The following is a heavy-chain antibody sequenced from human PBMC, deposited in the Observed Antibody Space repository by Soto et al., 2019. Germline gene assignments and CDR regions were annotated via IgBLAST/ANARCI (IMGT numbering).Heavy chain of an antibody. CDR1: GESFSGYI. J-gene: IGHJ4*02. CDR2: INHSGSA. V-gene: IGHV4-34*01. Sequence: QVQLQQSGAGLLKPSETLSLTCAVYGESFSGYIWTWIRQTPGKGLQWIGQINHSGSASYNPSLKSRFTISVHTSYSQFSLELSSVTAADTAVYYCARGLITGSHYSGGWYYFDSWGQGTQVTVSS. CDR3: ARGLITGSHYSGGWYYFDS. D-gene: IGHD6-19*01.